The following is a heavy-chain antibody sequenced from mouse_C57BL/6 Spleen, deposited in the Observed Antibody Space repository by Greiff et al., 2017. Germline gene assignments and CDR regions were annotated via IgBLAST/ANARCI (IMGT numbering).Heavy chain of an antibody. D-gene: IGHD2-3*01. V-gene: IGHV1-26*01. Sequence: QLQQSGPELVKPGASVKISCKASGYTFTDYYMNWVKQSHGKSLEWIGDINPNNGGTSYNQKFKGKATLTVDKSSSTAYMELRSLTSEDSAVYYCARWYDGYPDYYAMDYWGQGTSVTVSS. CDR3: ARWYDGYPDYYAMDY. CDR1: GYTFTDYY. J-gene: IGHJ4*01. CDR2: INPNNGGT.